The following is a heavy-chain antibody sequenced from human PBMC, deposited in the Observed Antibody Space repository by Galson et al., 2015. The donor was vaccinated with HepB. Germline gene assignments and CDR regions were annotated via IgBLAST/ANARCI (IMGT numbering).Heavy chain of an antibody. CDR3: ARALPTYYDYIWGSYRLDY. V-gene: IGHV1-8*01. CDR1: GYTFTSYD. CDR2: MNPNSGNT. Sequence: SVKVSCKASGYTFTSYDINWVRQATGQGLEWMGWMNPNSGNTGYVQKFQGRVTMTRNTSISTAYMELSSLRSEDTAVYYCARALPTYYDYIWGSYRLDYWGQGTLVAVSS. D-gene: IGHD3-16*02. J-gene: IGHJ4*02.